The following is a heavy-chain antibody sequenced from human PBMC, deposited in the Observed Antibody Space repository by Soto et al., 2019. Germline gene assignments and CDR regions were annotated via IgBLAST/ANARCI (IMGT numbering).Heavy chain of an antibody. CDR3: AKTRGAMIYAISVYGMDV. D-gene: IGHD2-8*01. CDR1: GFTFSSFA. J-gene: IGHJ6*02. Sequence: PGGSLRLSCAAAGFTFSSFALNWVRQAPGKGLEWVSIISGSADSTFYADSVKGRFTISRDNSKNMLYLQINSLRAEDTAVYYCAKTRGAMIYAISVYGMDVWGQGTAVTVSS. CDR2: ISGSADST. V-gene: IGHV3-23*01.